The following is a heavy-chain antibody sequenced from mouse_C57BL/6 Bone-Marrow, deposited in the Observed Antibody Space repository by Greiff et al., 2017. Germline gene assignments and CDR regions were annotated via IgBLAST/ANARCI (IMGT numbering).Heavy chain of an antibody. CDR3: AREPPHYYGMSYWFAY. CDR2: IDPSDSYT. J-gene: IGHJ3*01. V-gene: IGHV1-69*01. CDR1: GYTFTSYW. Sequence: QVQLQQPGAELVMPGASVKLSCKASGYTFTSYWMHWVKQRPGQGLEWIGEIDPSDSYTNYNQKFKGKSTLTVDKSSSTAYMQLSSLTSEDSAVYYGAREPPHYYGMSYWFAYWGQGTLVTVSA. D-gene: IGHD1-1*01.